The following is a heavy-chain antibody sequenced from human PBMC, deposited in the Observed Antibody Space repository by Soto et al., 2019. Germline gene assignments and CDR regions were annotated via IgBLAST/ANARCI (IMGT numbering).Heavy chain of an antibody. Sequence: GESLKISCAASGFTFSSYAMHWVRQAPGKGLEWVAVISYDGSNKYYADSVKGRFTISRDNSKNTLYLQMNSLRAEDTAVYYCARVTFGELYGYFDYWGQGTLVTVSS. D-gene: IGHD3-10*01. CDR3: ARVTFGELYGYFDY. J-gene: IGHJ4*02. V-gene: IGHV3-30-3*01. CDR1: GFTFSSYA. CDR2: ISYDGSNK.